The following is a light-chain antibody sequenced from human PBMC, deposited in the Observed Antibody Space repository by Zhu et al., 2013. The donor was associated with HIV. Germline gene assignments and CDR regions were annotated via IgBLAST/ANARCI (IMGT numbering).Light chain of an antibody. V-gene: IGKV1-6*01. Sequence: AIQMTQSPSSLSASVGDRVTITCRASQGIRTDLGWYQQKPGKAPKLLLFGASALQSGVPSRFSGSGTGTEFTLTISSLQPDDFTTYYCQQYYTSWTFGQGTKVEIK. J-gene: IGKJ1*01. CDR1: QGIRTD. CDR3: QQYYTSWT. CDR2: GAS.